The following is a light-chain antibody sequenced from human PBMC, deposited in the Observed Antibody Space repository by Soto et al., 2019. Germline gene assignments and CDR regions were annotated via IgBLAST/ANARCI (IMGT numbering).Light chain of an antibody. J-gene: IGLJ2*01. CDR3: EAWDDSLNFL. CDR2: SDT. V-gene: IGLV1-44*01. CDR1: SPNIENNT. Sequence: SLVTQPPSPSWAPRERGTLSFFGRSPNIENNTVTWYQKLPGTAPKLLIYSDTQRPSGVPDRFSGSKSGTSASLAISGLQFEDEADYYCEAWDDSLNFLFGGGTKVTVL.